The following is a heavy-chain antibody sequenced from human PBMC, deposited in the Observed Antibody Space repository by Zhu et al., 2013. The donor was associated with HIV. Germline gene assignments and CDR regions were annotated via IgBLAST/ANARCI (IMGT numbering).Heavy chain of an antibody. Sequence: QVQLVQSGAEVKKPGASVKVSCKTSGLHLLNNYGISWVRQAPGQGLQWMGWIGTNNGHTKSAEQFQGRVTMTTDRLKNTAYMEVRGLRFDDTAVYYCARDRPENQLLADYYYYGLDVWGQGTTVIVSS. D-gene: IGHD1-7*01. CDR1: GLHLLNNYG. J-gene: IGHJ6*02. V-gene: IGHV1-18*01. CDR3: ARDRPENQLLADYYYYGLDV. CDR2: IGTNNGHT.